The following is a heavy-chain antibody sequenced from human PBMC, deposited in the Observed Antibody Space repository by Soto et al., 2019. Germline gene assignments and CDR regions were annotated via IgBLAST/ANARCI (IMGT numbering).Heavy chain of an antibody. Sequence: EVQLLESGGTLVQPGGSLRLSCAASGFSYSNYAMSWVRQAPGKGLEWVSTISGSGGSRYFADSVKGRFTIARDNSKNTLYLQMSSLRAEDTAVYYCAQGVGTTGGLKHHYWGQGTLVTVSS. CDR3: AQGVGTTGGLKHHY. V-gene: IGHV3-23*01. D-gene: IGHD2-21*02. J-gene: IGHJ4*02. CDR1: GFSYSNYA. CDR2: ISGSGGSR.